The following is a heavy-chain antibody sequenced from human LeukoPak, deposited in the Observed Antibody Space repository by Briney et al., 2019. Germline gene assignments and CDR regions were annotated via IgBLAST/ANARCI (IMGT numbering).Heavy chain of an antibody. CDR1: GSTFSSYA. CDR3: ARVRTFGGVIAA. Sequence: PGGSLRLSCAASGSTFSSYAMSWVRQAPGRGLEWVSGLTGSGGTTYYADSVKGRFTISRDNSRSTLYLQMNSLRAEDTAVYYCARVRTFGGVIAAWGQGTLVTVSS. J-gene: IGHJ4*02. D-gene: IGHD3-16*02. V-gene: IGHV3-23*01. CDR2: LTGSGGTT.